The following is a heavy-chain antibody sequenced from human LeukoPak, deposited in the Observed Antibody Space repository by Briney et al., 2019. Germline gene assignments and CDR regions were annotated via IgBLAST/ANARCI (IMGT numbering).Heavy chain of an antibody. J-gene: IGHJ5*02. V-gene: IGHV4-61*01. Sequence: PSETLSLTCTVSGGSVSSGSYYWSWIRQPPGKGLEWIGYIYYSGNTNYNPSLKSRVTISVDTSKNQFSLKLSSVTAADTAVYYCARRITIFGVAPPGSWFDPWGQGTLVTVSS. CDR3: ARRITIFGVAPPGSWFDP. CDR1: GGSVSSGSYY. D-gene: IGHD3-3*01. CDR2: IYYSGNT.